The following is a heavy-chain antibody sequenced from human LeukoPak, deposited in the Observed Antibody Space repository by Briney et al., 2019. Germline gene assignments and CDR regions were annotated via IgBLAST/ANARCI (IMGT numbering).Heavy chain of an antibody. V-gene: IGHV3-23*01. J-gene: IGHJ6*03. CDR3: ARDGLGATDPYYYYYYMDV. D-gene: IGHD1-26*01. CDR2: VTGGAAST. Sequence: PGGSLRLSCAASGFSFNNYGMSWVRQAPGKGLEWVSAVTGGAASTNYADSVKGRFTISRDNSKNTLYLQMNSLRAEDTAVYYCARDGLGATDPYYYYYYMDVWGKGTTVTVSS. CDR1: GFSFNNYG.